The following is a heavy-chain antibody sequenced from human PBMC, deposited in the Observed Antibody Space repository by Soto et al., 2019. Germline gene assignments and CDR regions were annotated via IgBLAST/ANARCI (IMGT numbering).Heavy chain of an antibody. CDR1: GGSISSGGYY. CDR2: IYYSGST. D-gene: IGHD3-22*01. Sequence: PSATLSLTCTVSGGSISSGGYYWSWIRQHPGKGLEWIGYIYYSGSTYYNPSLKSRVTISVDTSKNQFSLKLSSATAADTAVYCCARVQLRYYYDSSGFYGMDVWGQGTTVTVSS. J-gene: IGHJ6*02. V-gene: IGHV4-31*03. CDR3: ARVQLRYYYDSSGFYGMDV.